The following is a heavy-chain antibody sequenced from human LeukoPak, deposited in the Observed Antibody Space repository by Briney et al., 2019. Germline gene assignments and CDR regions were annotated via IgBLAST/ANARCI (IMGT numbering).Heavy chain of an antibody. CDR2: IYYSGST. D-gene: IGHD1-26*01. CDR1: GGSISSYY. CDR3: ARAGRSKELDHFDY. Sequence: SETLSLTCTVSGGSISSYYWSWIRQPPGKGLEWIGYIYYSGSTNYNPSLKSRVTMSVDTSKNQFSLKLSSVTAADTAVYYCARAGRSKELDHFDYWGQGTLVTVSS. V-gene: IGHV4-59*01. J-gene: IGHJ4*02.